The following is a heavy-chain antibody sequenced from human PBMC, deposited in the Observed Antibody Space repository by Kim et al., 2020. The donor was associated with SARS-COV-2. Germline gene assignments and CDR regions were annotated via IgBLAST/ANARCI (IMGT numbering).Heavy chain of an antibody. Sequence: SETLSLTCTVSGGSISSYYWSWIRQPPGKGLEWIGYIYYSGSTNYNPSLKSRVTISVDTSKNQFSLKLSSVTAADTAVYYCARDRGVAVTTSPTAYYYGMDVWGQGTTVTVSS. D-gene: IGHD4-17*01. CDR3: ARDRGVAVTTSPTAYYYGMDV. J-gene: IGHJ6*02. V-gene: IGHV4-59*01. CDR2: IYYSGST. CDR1: GGSISSYY.